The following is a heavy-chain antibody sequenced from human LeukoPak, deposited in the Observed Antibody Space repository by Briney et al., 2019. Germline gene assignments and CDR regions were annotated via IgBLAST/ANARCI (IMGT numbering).Heavy chain of an antibody. D-gene: IGHD2-2*01. V-gene: IGHV5-51*01. CDR2: IYPGDSDT. CDR1: GYSFTSYW. J-gene: IGHJ5*02. CDR3: ARRGGYCSSTSCYPRNWFDP. Sequence: HGESLKISCKGSGYSFTSYWIAWVRQMPGKGLEWMGNIYPGDSDTRYSPSFQGQVTISADKSISTAYLQWSSLKASDTAMYYCARRGGYCSSTSCYPRNWFDPWGQGTLVTVSS.